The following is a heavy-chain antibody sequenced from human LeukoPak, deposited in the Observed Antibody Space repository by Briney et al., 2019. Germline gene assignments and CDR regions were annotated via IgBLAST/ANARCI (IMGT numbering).Heavy chain of an antibody. V-gene: IGHV1-18*01. D-gene: IGHD3-16*01. CDR3: ARDPWGWSSRNYYYYYMDV. CDR1: GYTFTSYG. J-gene: IGHJ6*03. Sequence: ASVKVSCKASGYTFTSYGISWVRQAPGQGLEWMGWISAYNGNTNYAQKLQGRVTMTTDTSTSTAYMELRSLRSDDTAVYYCARDPWGWSSRNYYYYYMDVGGKGTTVTVSS. CDR2: ISAYNGNT.